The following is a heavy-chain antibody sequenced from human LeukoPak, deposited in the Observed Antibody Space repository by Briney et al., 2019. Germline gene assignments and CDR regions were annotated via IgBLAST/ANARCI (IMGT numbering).Heavy chain of an antibody. CDR1: GFTFSAYG. J-gene: IGHJ4*02. CDR2: ISYDGSNK. V-gene: IGHV3-30*03. CDR3: ARGMGATTQSLFDQ. Sequence: GRSLRLSCAASGFTFSAYGMHWVRQAPGKGLEWVAIISYDGSNKYYPGSVKGRFTISRENAKNSLYLQMNSLRAGDTAVYYCARGMGATTQSLFDQWGQGTLVTVSS. D-gene: IGHD1-26*01.